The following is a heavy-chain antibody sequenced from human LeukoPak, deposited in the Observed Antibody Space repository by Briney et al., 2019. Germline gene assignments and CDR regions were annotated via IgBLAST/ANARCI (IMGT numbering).Heavy chain of an antibody. J-gene: IGHJ5*02. Sequence: SETLSLTCTVSGYSISSGYYWGWIRQPPGKGLEGIGSIYHSGSAYYNPSLKSRVTISVDTSKNQFSLKLSSVTAADTAVYYCARDGSNWFDPWGQGTLVTVSS. CDR3: ARDGSNWFDP. V-gene: IGHV4-38-2*02. CDR2: IYHSGSA. CDR1: GYSISSGYY.